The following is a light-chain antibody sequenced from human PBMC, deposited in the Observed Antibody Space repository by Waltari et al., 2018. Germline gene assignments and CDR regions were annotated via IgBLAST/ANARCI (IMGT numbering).Light chain of an antibody. CDR3: STWDDSLNGPL. CDR2: TNG. J-gene: IGLJ3*02. Sequence: QSVLTQPPSESGAPGQTVTISCSGCKTNIGRNTVNWYHQVPGPAPRLIMYTNGQRPSGVPDRVSASKSGTSASLAISGLQPDDEATYYCSTWDDSLNGPLFGGGTKVTVL. V-gene: IGLV1-44*01. CDR1: KTNIGRNT.